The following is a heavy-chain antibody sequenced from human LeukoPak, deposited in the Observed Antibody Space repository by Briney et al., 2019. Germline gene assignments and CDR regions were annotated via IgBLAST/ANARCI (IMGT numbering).Heavy chain of an antibody. Sequence: PSETLSLTCAVSGGSISSSNWWSWVRQPPGKGLEWIGEIYHSGSTNYNPSLKSRVTISVDKSKNQFSLKLSSVTAADTAVYYCARAPVDTAMVPFDYWGQGTLVTVSS. CDR1: GGSISSSNW. CDR2: IYHSGST. D-gene: IGHD5-18*01. J-gene: IGHJ4*02. CDR3: ARAPVDTAMVPFDY. V-gene: IGHV4-4*02.